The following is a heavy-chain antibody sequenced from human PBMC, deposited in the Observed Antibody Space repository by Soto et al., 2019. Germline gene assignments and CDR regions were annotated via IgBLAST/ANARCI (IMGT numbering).Heavy chain of an antibody. CDR2: IYHSGST. V-gene: IGHV4-30-2*01. Sequence: SETLSLTCAVSGGSISSGGYSWSWIRQPPGKGLEWIGYIYHSGSTYYNPSLKSRVTISVDRSKNQFSLKLSSVTAADTAMYYCARVSRGYSYGYGGLNYFDYWGQGTLVTVSS. D-gene: IGHD5-18*01. CDR3: ARVSRGYSYGYGGLNYFDY. CDR1: GGSISSGGYS. J-gene: IGHJ4*02.